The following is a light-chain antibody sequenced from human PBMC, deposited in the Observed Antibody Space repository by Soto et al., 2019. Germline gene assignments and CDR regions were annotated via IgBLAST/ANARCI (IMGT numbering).Light chain of an antibody. CDR2: GAS. CDR1: QSVSSSY. Sequence: EILLTQSPGTLALSPGERATLPCRAIQSVSSSYLAWYQQKPGQAPRFLIFGASYRATGIPDRFSGSGSGTDFTLTISSLEPEDFAVYYCQQRSNWPPITFGQGTRLEIK. V-gene: IGKV3D-20*02. CDR3: QQRSNWPPIT. J-gene: IGKJ5*01.